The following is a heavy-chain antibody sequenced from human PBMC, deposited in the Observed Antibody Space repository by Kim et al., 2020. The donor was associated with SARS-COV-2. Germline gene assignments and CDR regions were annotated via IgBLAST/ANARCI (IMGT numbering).Heavy chain of an antibody. CDR1: GFTFSSYW. CDR2: IKTDGTGI. D-gene: IGHD6-6*01. V-gene: IGHV3-74*01. J-gene: IGHJ4*02. CDR3: SRDGARGGSSDY. Sequence: GGSLRLSCAASGFTFSSYWMHWVRQAPGKGLVWVSRIKTDGTGISYADSVKGRFTISRDNAKNTIYLQMNSLRVEDTAVYYCSRDGARGGSSDYWGQGT.